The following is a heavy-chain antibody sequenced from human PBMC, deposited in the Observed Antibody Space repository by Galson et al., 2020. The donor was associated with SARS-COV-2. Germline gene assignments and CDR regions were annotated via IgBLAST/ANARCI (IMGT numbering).Heavy chain of an antibody. V-gene: IGHV4-30-2*01. D-gene: IGHD2-15*01. CDR3: ATLGYCSGGSCYGFDN. CDR2: IYHSGGT. Sequence: ETSETLSLTCAVSGGSISSDTYSWTWIRQPAGKGLEWIGYIYHSGGTYYIPSLKSRVAISVDRSKNQFSLKLNSVTAADTAIYYCATLGYCSGGSCYGFDNWGQGILVTVSS. J-gene: IGHJ4*02. CDR1: GGSISSDTYS.